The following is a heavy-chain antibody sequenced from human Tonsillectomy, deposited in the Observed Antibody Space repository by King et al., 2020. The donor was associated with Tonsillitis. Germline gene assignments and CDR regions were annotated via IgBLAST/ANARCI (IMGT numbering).Heavy chain of an antibody. D-gene: IGHD3-10*01. CDR2: IWFDGKNK. Sequence: VQLVESGGGVVQPGRSLRLSCAASGFTFSDYGMHWVRQAPGKGLEWVAVIWFDGKNKYYGDSVKGRFTISRDDSRNTLYLQMNSLRVEDTAVYYCAGDGYGSGSSDYWGQGTLVTVSS. CDR1: GFTFSDYG. V-gene: IGHV3-33*01. CDR3: AGDGYGSGSSDY. J-gene: IGHJ4*02.